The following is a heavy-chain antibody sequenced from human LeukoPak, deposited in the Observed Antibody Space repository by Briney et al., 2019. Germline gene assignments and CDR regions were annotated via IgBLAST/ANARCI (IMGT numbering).Heavy chain of an antibody. J-gene: IGHJ4*01. D-gene: IGHD3-10*01. V-gene: IGHV3-21*01. CDR3: ARAYYYGSGSYPR. CDR2: ISSSSSYI. CDR1: GFTFSSYC. Sequence: GGSLRLSCAASGFTFSSYCMNWVRQAPGKGLAWVSSISSSSSYIYYADSVKGRFTISRDNAKNSLYLQMNSLRAEDTAVYYCARAYYYGSGSYPRGGQGTLVTVSS.